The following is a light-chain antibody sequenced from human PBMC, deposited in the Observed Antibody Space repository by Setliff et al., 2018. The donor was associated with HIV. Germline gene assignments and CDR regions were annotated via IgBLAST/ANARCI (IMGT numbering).Light chain of an antibody. Sequence: QSVLTQPRSVSGSPGQSVAISCTGTSSDVGNYNYVSWFQQHPGKAPKLMIYDVSKRPSGVPDRFSGSKSGNTASLTISGLQAEDEADYYCCSFVGSPYVFGTGTKVTVL. CDR2: DVS. CDR3: CSFVGSPYV. CDR1: SSDVGNYNY. J-gene: IGLJ1*01. V-gene: IGLV2-11*01.